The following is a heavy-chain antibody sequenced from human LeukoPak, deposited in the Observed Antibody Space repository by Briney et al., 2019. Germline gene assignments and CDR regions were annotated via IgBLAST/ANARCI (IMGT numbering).Heavy chain of an antibody. Sequence: PSETLSLTCTVSGGSISGYFWCWIRQPAGKGLEWIGRIYSSGSNNYNPSLKSRVTMSLDTSKNHLSLNLSSVTAADTAVYYCAREPTSGREPTSGRPLDYWGQGTLVTVSS. J-gene: IGHJ4*02. CDR2: IYSSGSN. CDR3: AREPTSGREPTSGRPLDY. D-gene: IGHD5-12*01. V-gene: IGHV4-4*07. CDR1: GGSISGYF.